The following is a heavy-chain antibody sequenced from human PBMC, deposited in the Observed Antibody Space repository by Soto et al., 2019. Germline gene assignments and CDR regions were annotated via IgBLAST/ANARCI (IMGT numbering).Heavy chain of an antibody. V-gene: IGHV4-61*01. CDR3: ERTPWELLGGFDY. CDR2: IYYSGST. CDR1: GGSVSSGSYY. J-gene: IGHJ4*02. Sequence: PSETLSLTCTVSGGSVSSGSYYWSWIRQPPGKGLEWIGYIYYSGSTNYNPSLKSRVTISVDTSKNQFSLKLSSVTAAETAVYYCERTPWELLGGFDYWGQGTLVTVSS. D-gene: IGHD1-26*01.